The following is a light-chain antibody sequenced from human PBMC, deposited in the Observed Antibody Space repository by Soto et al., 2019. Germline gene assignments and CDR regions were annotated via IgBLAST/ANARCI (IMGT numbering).Light chain of an antibody. V-gene: IGLV2-14*01. Sequence: QSALTQPASVSGSPGQSITISCTGTSSDVGGYNYVSWYQQHPGKAPKLMIYEVSNRPSGVSNRFSGSKSGNTASLTISGLQDEDEADYYCSSYTRSSTGGYVFGSGTKVIVL. J-gene: IGLJ1*01. CDR2: EVS. CDR3: SSYTRSSTGGYV. CDR1: SSDVGGYNY.